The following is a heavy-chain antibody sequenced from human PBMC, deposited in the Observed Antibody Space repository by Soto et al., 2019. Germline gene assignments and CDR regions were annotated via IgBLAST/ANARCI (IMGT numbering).Heavy chain of an antibody. D-gene: IGHD6-13*01. Sequence: GGSLRLSCAASGFTFSSYGMHWVRQAPGKGPEWVAVIWYDGSNKYYADSVKGRFTISRDNSKNTLYLQMNSLRAEDTAVYYCAREGGSSWYGGGFDPWGQGTLVTVSS. CDR2: IWYDGSNK. V-gene: IGHV3-33*01. J-gene: IGHJ5*02. CDR1: GFTFSSYG. CDR3: AREGGSSWYGGGFDP.